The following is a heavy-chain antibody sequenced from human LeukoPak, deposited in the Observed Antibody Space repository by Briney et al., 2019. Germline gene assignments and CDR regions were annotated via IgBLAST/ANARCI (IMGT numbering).Heavy chain of an antibody. J-gene: IGHJ4*02. V-gene: IGHV1-2*02. D-gene: IGHD6-13*01. CDR3: ARNPGSIAAAGEADY. Sequence: GASVKVSCKASGYTFTGYYMHWVRQAPGQGLEWMGWINPNNGGTNYAQKFQGRVTMTRDTSISTAYMELSRLRSDDTAVYYCARNPGSIAAAGEADYWGQGTLVTVSS. CDR2: INPNNGGT. CDR1: GYTFTGYY.